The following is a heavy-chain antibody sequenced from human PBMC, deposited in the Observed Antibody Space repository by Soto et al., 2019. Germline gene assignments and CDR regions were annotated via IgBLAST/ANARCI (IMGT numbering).Heavy chain of an antibody. Sequence: SETLSLTCTVSGGSISSYYWSWIRQPPGKGLEWIGYIYYSGSTNYNPSLKSRVTISVDTSKNQFSLKLSSVTAADTAVYYCARLGGVVAPIDPYYFDYWGQGTLVTVSS. CDR2: IYYSGST. V-gene: IGHV4-59*08. D-gene: IGHD2-2*01. CDR3: ARLGGVVAPIDPYYFDY. J-gene: IGHJ4*02. CDR1: GGSISSYY.